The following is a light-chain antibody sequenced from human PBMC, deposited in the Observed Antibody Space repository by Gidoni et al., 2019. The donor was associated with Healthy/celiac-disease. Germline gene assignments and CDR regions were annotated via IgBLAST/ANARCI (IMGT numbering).Light chain of an antibody. V-gene: IGLV1-40*01. CDR2: GNS. CDR1: SSNIGAGYD. J-gene: IGLJ2*01. Sequence: SVSGAPGQRVTISCTGSSSNIGAGYDVHWYQQLPGTAPKLLIYGNSNRPSGVPDRFSGSKSGTSAALAISGLQAEDEADYYCQSYDSSLSGVVFGGGTKLTV. CDR3: QSYDSSLSGVV.